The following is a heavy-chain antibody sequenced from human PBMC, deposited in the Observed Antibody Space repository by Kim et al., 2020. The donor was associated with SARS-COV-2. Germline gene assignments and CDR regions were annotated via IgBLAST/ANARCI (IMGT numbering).Heavy chain of an antibody. CDR3: ARRERDCSSTSCYTYYFDY. J-gene: IGHJ4*02. CDR2: IYPGDSDT. CDR1: GYSFTSYW. V-gene: IGHV5-51*01. D-gene: IGHD2-2*01. Sequence: GESLKISCKGSGYSFTSYWIGWVRQMPGKGLEWMGIIYPGDSDTRYSPSFQGQVTISADKSISTAYLQWSSLKASDTAMYYCARRERDCSSTSCYTYYFDYWGQGTLVTVSS.